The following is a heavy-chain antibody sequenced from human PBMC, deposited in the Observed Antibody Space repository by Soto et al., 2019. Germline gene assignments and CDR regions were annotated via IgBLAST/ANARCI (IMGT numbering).Heavy chain of an antibody. J-gene: IGHJ3*02. CDR1: GFTFSSYA. V-gene: IGHV3-23*01. D-gene: IGHD6-19*01. Sequence: GGSLRLSGAASGFTFSSYAMSGVRQAXGKGLEWVSAISGSGGSTYYADSVKGRCTISRDNAMNTLYPQMTSLRAEDTAVYYCAKDEEIAVAGTAFDIWGHGTMVTVSS. CDR2: ISGSGGST. CDR3: AKDEEIAVAGTAFDI.